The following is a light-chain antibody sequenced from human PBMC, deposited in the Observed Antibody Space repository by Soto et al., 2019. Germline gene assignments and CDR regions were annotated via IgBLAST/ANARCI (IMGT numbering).Light chain of an antibody. Sequence: QSALTQPPSASGSPGQSVTISCTGTSSDVGAYQYVSWYQQYPGKAPKLMIYEVSKRPSGVPYRCSGSKSGNTASLTVSGPQAEDEADYYCTSYVGSNIWVFGGGTKLTVL. CDR2: EVS. CDR3: TSYVGSNIWV. CDR1: SSDVGAYQY. V-gene: IGLV2-8*01. J-gene: IGLJ3*02.